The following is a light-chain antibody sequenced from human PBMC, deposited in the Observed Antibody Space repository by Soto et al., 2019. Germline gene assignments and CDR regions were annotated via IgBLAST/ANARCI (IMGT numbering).Light chain of an antibody. V-gene: IGKV1-39*01. Sequence: IEVTQSPSSLAASVGDRVTITCRASQTIGTYLTWYRHKSGAAPELLIYDASTLQSGVPSRFRGGASGTDFTLTISSLQLDDFATYYCQQSYNTPLTFGQGTKV. CDR3: QQSYNTPLT. CDR1: QTIGTY. J-gene: IGKJ1*01. CDR2: DAS.